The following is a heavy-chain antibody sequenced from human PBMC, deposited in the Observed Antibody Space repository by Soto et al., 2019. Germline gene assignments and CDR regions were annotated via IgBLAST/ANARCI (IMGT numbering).Heavy chain of an antibody. CDR3: AKDLETFSSLFDY. CDR1: GFTFSSYA. CDR2: VSGSGGST. V-gene: IGHV3-23*01. D-gene: IGHD1-1*01. J-gene: IGHJ4*02. Sequence: PGGSLRLSCAASGFTFSSYAMSWVRQAPGKGLEWVSTVSGSGGSTHYADSVKGRFTISRDNSKNTLYLQMNSLRAEDTAVYYCAKDLETFSSLFDYWGQGTLVTVSS.